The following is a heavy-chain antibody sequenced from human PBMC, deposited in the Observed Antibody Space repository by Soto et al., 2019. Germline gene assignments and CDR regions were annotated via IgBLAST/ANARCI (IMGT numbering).Heavy chain of an antibody. CDR1: GYTFTSYG. D-gene: IGHD6-19*01. CDR2: ISAYNGNT. J-gene: IGHJ4*02. V-gene: IGHV1-18*01. Sequence: VKVSCKASGYTFTSYGISWVRQAPRQGLEWMGWISAYNGNTNYAQKLQGRVTMTTDTSTSTAYMELRSLRSDDTAVYYCARDRSVAGTFDYWGQGTLVTVSS. CDR3: ARDRSVAGTFDY.